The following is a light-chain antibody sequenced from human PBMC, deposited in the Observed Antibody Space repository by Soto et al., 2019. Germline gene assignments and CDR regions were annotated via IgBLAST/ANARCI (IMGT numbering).Light chain of an antibody. Sequence: EIVLTQSPATLSLSPGERATLSCRASQSVGSNLAWYQQKPGQAPRLLIYDASKRATGIPARFSGSGSGTDFTLTVSSLESEDVAVYYCQQRSKWPLTCGGGTKVEIK. CDR2: DAS. CDR1: QSVGSN. CDR3: QQRSKWPLT. V-gene: IGKV3-11*01. J-gene: IGKJ4*01.